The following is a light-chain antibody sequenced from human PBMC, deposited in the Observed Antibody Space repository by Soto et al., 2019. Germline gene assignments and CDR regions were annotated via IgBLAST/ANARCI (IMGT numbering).Light chain of an antibody. V-gene: IGKV3-15*01. CDR3: QQYNNWPRT. J-gene: IGKJ1*01. CDR1: QSVSSN. CDR2: GAS. Sequence: ETVMTQSPATLSVSPGERATLSSRASQSVSSNLAWFQQKPGQAPSLLIYGASTRATGIPTRFSGSGSGTEFTLTISSLQSEDFAVYYCQQYNNWPRTFGQGTKV.